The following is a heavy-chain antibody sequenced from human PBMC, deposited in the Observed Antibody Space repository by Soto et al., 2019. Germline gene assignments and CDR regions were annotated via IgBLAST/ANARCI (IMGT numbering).Heavy chain of an antibody. J-gene: IGHJ4*02. CDR2: IWYDGSNK. Sequence: GGSLRLSCAASGFTFSSYGMHWVRQAPGKGLEWVAVIWYDGSNKYYADSVKGRFTISRDNSKNTLYLQMNSLRAEDTAVYYCARDRGSYRLFDYWGQGTLVTVSS. CDR3: ARDRGSYRLFDY. V-gene: IGHV3-33*01. CDR1: GFTFSSYG. D-gene: IGHD3-16*02.